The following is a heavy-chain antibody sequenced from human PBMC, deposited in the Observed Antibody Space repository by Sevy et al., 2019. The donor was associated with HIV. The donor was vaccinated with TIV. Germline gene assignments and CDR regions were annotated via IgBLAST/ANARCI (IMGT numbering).Heavy chain of an antibody. D-gene: IGHD2-2*01. CDR2: INPNSGGT. V-gene: IGHV1-2*02. CDR1: GYTFTGYY. Sequence: ASVKVSCKASGYTFTGYYXXXXRXAPGQGLEWMGWINPNSGGTNYAQKFQGRVTMTRDTSISTAYMELSRLRSDDTAVYYCARDPPKIYCSSTSCYGHNWFDPWGQGTLVTVSS. J-gene: IGHJ5*02. CDR3: ARDPPKIYCSSTSCYGHNWFDP.